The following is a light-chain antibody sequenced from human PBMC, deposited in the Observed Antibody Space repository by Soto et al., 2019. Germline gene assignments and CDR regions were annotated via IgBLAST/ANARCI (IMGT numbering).Light chain of an antibody. Sequence: EIVLTQSPATLSLSPGERATLSCRASQSVSSYLAWYQQKPGQAPRLLIYDASNRATGIPARFSGSGSGTDFTLTISSLEPGDFAVYYCQQSLTFGGGTKVEIK. V-gene: IGKV3-11*01. J-gene: IGKJ4*01. CDR1: QSVSSY. CDR2: DAS. CDR3: QQSLT.